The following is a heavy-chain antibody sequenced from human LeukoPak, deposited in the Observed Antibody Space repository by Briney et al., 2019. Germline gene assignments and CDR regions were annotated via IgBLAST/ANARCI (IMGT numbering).Heavy chain of an antibody. CDR3: AKDRAYSYGYADY. D-gene: IGHD5-18*01. V-gene: IGHV3-23*01. CDR1: GFTFSSYA. J-gene: IGHJ4*02. CDR2: ISGSGGST. Sequence: PGGSLRPSCAASGFTFSSYAMSWVRQAPGKGLEWVSAISGSGGSTYYADSVKGRFTISRDNSKNMLYLQMNSLRAEDTAVYYCAKDRAYSYGYADYWGQGTLVTVSS.